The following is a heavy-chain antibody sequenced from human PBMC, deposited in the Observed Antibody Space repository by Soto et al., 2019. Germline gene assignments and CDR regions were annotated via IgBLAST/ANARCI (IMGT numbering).Heavy chain of an antibody. D-gene: IGHD1-26*01. CDR1: GYSFTSYW. Sequence: GESLKISCKGSGYSFTSYWIGWVRQMPGKGLEWMGIIYPGDSDTRYSPSFQGQVTISADKSISTAYLQWSSLKASDTAMYYCASPGYSGSYYFAFDIWGQGTMVTGSS. CDR3: ASPGYSGSYYFAFDI. V-gene: IGHV5-51*01. J-gene: IGHJ3*02. CDR2: IYPGDSDT.